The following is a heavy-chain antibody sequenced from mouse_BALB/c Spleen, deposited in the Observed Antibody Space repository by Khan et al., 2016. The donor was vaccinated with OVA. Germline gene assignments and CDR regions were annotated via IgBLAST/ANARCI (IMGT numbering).Heavy chain of an antibody. Sequence: EVELVESGGDLVKSGGSLKLSCAASGFIFSSYGMSWVRQTPDRRLEWVATISSGGSFTYYSDSVKGRFTISRDNAKNTLSLQMSSLRSEDTAMFYCTRFITSTTGDYYAMDYWGQGTSVTVSS. V-gene: IGHV5-6*01. CDR1: GFIFSSYG. D-gene: IGHD1-2*01. CDR3: TRFITSTTGDYYAMDY. J-gene: IGHJ4*01. CDR2: ISSGGSFT.